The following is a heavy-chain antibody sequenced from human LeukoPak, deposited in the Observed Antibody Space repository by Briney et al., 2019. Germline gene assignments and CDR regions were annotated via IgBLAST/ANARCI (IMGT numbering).Heavy chain of an antibody. CDR2: INPSGGNT. CDR3: ARDERDEVMDV. V-gene: IGHV1-46*01. Sequence: ASVKASCKASGYTFTSYYMYWVRQAPGQGLEWMGIINPSGGNTSYAQKFQGRVTMTRDTSTSTVYMELSSLRSEDTAVYYCARDERDEVMDVWGQGTTVTVSS. CDR1: GYTFTSYY. D-gene: IGHD1-1*01. J-gene: IGHJ6*02.